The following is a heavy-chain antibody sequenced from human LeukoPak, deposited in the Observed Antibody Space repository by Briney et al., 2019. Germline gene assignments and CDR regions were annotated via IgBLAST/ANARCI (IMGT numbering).Heavy chain of an antibody. CDR3: AKASSHWYFDL. J-gene: IGHJ2*01. Sequence: PGGSLRLSCVASGFNFNDYAMHWVRHVPGKGLEWVSGISWNSGTIDYADTVKGRFTASRDSAKKSLYLQMNSLRPEDTALYYCAKASSHWYFDLWGRGTLVTVSS. V-gene: IGHV3-9*01. CDR2: ISWNSGTI. CDR1: GFNFNDYA.